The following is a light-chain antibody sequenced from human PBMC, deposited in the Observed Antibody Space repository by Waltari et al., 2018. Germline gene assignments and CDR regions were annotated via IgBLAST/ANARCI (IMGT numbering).Light chain of an antibody. CDR3: CSYGDSNWV. Sequence: QSALTQPASVSGSPGQSITIPCTGTSSDVGRFNLVSWYQQHPGRAPKLMIYEGSKRPSGASNRFSGSKSGNTASLTISGLQAEDEADYYCCSYGDSNWVFGGGTKVTVL. CDR2: EGS. V-gene: IGLV2-23*01. CDR1: SSDVGRFNL. J-gene: IGLJ3*02.